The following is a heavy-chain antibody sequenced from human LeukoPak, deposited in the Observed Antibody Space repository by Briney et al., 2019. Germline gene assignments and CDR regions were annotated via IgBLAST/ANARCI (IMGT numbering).Heavy chain of an antibody. D-gene: IGHD6-13*01. CDR2: IKPDGSDK. J-gene: IGHJ5*02. V-gene: IGHV3-7*01. CDR1: GFTFSTNW. CDR3: AREISSWYRTEGRFDP. Sequence: GGSLRLSCAASGFTFSTNWMSWVRQAPGKGLEWVANIKPDGSDKYYVGSVEGRFTISRDNAKNSLYLQMNSLRAEDTAVYYCAREISSWYRTEGRFDPWGQGTLVTVSS.